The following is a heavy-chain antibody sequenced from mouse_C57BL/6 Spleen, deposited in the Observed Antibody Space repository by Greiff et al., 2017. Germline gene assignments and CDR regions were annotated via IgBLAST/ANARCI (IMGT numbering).Heavy chain of an antibody. CDR2: FYPGGGYP. CDR1: GYTFTHYW. V-gene: IGHV1-63*01. J-gene: IGHJ2*01. Sequence: QVHVKQSGAELVRPGTSVKMSCKASGYTFTHYWIGWAKQRPGHGLEWIGDFYPGGGYPNYNEKFKGKATLTADKSSSTAYMQFSSLTSEDSAIYYCARSGNYYGSRYYFDYWGQGTTLTVAS. CDR3: ARSGNYYGSRYYFDY. D-gene: IGHD1-1*01.